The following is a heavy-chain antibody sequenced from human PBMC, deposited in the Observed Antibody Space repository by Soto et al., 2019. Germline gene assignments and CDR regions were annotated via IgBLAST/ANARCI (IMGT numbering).Heavy chain of an antibody. D-gene: IGHD5-12*01. Sequence: PSETLSLTCAVSGGSISSSNWWSWVRQPPGKGLEWIGEIYHSGSTNYNPSLKSRVTISVDKSKNQFSLKLSSVTAADTAVYYCASGVLRGYSCFAKCYYYYYGMDVWGQGTTVIVSS. V-gene: IGHV4-4*02. CDR1: GGSISSSNW. CDR3: ASGVLRGYSCFAKCYYYYYGMDV. J-gene: IGHJ6*02. CDR2: IYHSGST.